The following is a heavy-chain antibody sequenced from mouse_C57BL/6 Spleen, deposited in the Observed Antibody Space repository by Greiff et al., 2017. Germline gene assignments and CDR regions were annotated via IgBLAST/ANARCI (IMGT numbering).Heavy chain of an antibody. CDR1: GYTFTSYW. CDR3: ARRGYGNFFFDY. V-gene: IGHV1-50*01. D-gene: IGHD2-10*02. J-gene: IGHJ2*01. Sequence: QVQLQQPGAELVKPGASVKLSCKASGYTFTSYWMQWVKQRPGQGLEWIGEIDPSDSYTNYNQKFKGKATLTVDTSSSTAYMQLSSLTSEDSAVYYCARRGYGNFFFDYWGQGTTLTVSS. CDR2: IDPSDSYT.